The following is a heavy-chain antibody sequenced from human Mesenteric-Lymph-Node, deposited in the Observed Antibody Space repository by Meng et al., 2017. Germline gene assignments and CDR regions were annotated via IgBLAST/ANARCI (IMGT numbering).Heavy chain of an antibody. CDR3: ARVGWRQWSFDL. CDR2: IYYSGST. V-gene: IGHV4-30-4*01. CDR1: CGSISSGDYD. J-gene: IGHJ2*01. D-gene: IGHD5-18*01. Sequence: QVKRRESGPGLGKPSQTLSLTFTVSCGSISSGDYDWSWIRQPPGKGLELIGHIYYSGSTSYNPSLKSRVTISVDTSNNQFSLKLSSVTAADTAVYYCARVGWRQWSFDLWGRGTLVTVSS.